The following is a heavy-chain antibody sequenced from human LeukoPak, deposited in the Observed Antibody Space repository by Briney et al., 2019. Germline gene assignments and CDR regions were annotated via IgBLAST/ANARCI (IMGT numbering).Heavy chain of an antibody. V-gene: IGHV3-21*01. CDR2: ITSSSTYI. CDR3: ARDPYSGNYGAYYYYYMDV. D-gene: IGHD1-26*01. J-gene: IGHJ6*03. Sequence: GGSLRLSCAASGFTFSSYSMNWVRQAPGKGLEWVSSITSSSTYIYYADSVRGRFTISRDNAKNSLYLQMNSLRAEDTAVYFCARDPYSGNYGAYYYYYMDVWGKGTTVTISS. CDR1: GFTFSSYS.